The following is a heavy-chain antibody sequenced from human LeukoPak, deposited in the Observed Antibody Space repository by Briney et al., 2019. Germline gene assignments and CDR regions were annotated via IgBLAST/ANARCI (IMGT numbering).Heavy chain of an antibody. J-gene: IGHJ3*02. CDR1: GGSISSGGYY. CDR3: ARDEVGATGDDAFDI. V-gene: IGHV4-30-2*01. D-gene: IGHD1-26*01. Sequence: SETLSLTCTVSGGSISSGGYYWSWIRQPPGKGLEWIGYIYHSGSTYYNPSLKSRVTISVDRSKNQFSLKLSSVTAADTAVYYCARDEVGATGDDAFDIWGQGTMVTVSS. CDR2: IYHSGST.